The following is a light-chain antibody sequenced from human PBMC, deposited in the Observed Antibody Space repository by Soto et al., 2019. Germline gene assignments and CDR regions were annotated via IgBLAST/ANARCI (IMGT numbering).Light chain of an antibody. CDR3: QQYNTFWT. J-gene: IGKJ5*01. CDR1: QNVNRY. Sequence: IQLTQSPSSLSASVGDRVTITCRTSQNVNRYLNWYQEQPGKAPKLLIYDVSSLESGVPSRFSGSGSGTEFTLTISSLQPDDVATYYCQQYNTFWTFGQGTRLEIK. CDR2: DVS. V-gene: IGKV1-5*01.